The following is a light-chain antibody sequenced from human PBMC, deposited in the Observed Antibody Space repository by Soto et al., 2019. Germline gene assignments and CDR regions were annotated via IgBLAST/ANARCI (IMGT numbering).Light chain of an antibody. CDR3: NSYTNTSTKV. CDR1: SSDVGGYNY. J-gene: IGLJ2*01. CDR2: DVS. Sequence: QSALTQPASVSGSPGQSITISCTGTSSDVGGYNYVSWYQQHPGKAPKLMIYDVSYRPSGVSDRFSGSKSGNTASLTISGLQAEDEADYYCNSYTNTSTKVFGGGTKLTVL. V-gene: IGLV2-14*01.